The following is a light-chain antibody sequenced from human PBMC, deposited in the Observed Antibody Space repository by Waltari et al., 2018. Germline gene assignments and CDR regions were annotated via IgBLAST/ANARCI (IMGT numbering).Light chain of an antibody. CDR1: SSNIGDNP. Sequence: QSVLTQPPSVSEAPRQRVTISCSGRSSNIGDNPVNWYQPLPGKAPKLLIYYDDLLPSGVSDRFSGSKSGTSASLAISGLQSEDEADYYCAAWDDSLNGWVFGGGTKLTVL. CDR3: AAWDDSLNGWV. CDR2: YDD. V-gene: IGLV1-36*01. J-gene: IGLJ3*02.